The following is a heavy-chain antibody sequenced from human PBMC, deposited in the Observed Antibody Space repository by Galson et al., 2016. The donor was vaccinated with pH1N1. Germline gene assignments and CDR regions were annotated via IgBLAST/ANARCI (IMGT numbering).Heavy chain of an antibody. J-gene: IGHJ3*02. CDR2: MNPKSGNT. CDR1: GYTFTSYD. Sequence: SVKVSCKASGYTFTSYDINWVRQATGQGLEWMGWMNPKSGNTGYTQKYQGRATFTRDTSISTAYMELSGLRSDDTAVYYCARGNNPPLLDFGGVYYTGTGNAFDIWGQGTMVTVSS. V-gene: IGHV1-8*01. D-gene: IGHD3-3*01. CDR3: ARGNNPPLLDFGGVYYTGTGNAFDI.